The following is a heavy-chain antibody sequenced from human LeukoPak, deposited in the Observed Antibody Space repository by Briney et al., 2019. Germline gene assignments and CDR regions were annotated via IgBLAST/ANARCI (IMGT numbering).Heavy chain of an antibody. V-gene: IGHV4-34*01. Sequence: YPSETLSLTCAVYGGSFSGYYWSWIRQPPGKGLEWIGEINHSGSTNYNPSLKSRVTISVDTSKNQFSLKLSSVTAADTAVYYCARSYGDYVGNYWGQGTLVTVSS. D-gene: IGHD4-17*01. J-gene: IGHJ4*02. CDR2: INHSGST. CDR3: ARSYGDYVGNY. CDR1: GGSFSGYY.